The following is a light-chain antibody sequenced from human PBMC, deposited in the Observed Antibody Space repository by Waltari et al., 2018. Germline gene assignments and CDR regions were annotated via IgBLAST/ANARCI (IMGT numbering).Light chain of an antibody. Sequence: QSALTQPASVSGSPGQSITISCTGTSSDVGGYNYVSWYQQHPGKAPKLMIYEVSNRPAGVSNRFSGTQSGHTASLTISGLQAEDEADYYCSSYTSSSHVFGTGTKVTVL. J-gene: IGLJ1*01. V-gene: IGLV2-14*01. CDR1: SSDVGGYNY. CDR2: EVS. CDR3: SSYTSSSHV.